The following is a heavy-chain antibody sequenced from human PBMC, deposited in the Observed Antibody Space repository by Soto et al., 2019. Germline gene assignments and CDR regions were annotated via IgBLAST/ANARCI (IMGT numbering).Heavy chain of an antibody. J-gene: IGHJ4*02. CDR3: PSRCGCVISPAKGAFDY. Sequence: SEALSLTCSVSGASVTNGGYYWTWIRQHPGKGLEWIGYFYYSGSTYYNPSLKSRLTISGVSSTRQISLKVASVTDAATAVYFCPSRCGCVISPAKGAFDYWGPGGLVTVSS. D-gene: IGHD2-2*01. CDR2: FYYSGST. V-gene: IGHV4-31*03. CDR1: GASVTNGGYY.